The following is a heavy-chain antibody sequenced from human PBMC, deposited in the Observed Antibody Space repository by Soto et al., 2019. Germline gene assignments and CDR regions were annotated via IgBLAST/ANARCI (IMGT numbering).Heavy chain of an antibody. CDR1: VFTVDDYA. D-gene: IGHD2-2*01. J-gene: IGHJ6*03. CDR2: ITWNSGNI. Sequence: EVQLVESGGGLVQPGRSLRLSCAASVFTVDDYAMHWVRQAPGKGLEWGSGITWNSGNIDYADSVRGRFTISRDNAKNSLYIQMTSLRVEDTALYYCAKDAKDVVVIPAAIPVGDYYHYMDVWGKGTTVTVSS. CDR3: AKDAKDVVVIPAAIPVGDYYHYMDV. V-gene: IGHV3-9*01.